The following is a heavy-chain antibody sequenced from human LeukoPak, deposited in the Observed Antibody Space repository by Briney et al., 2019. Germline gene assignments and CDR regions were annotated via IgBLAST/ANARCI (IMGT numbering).Heavy chain of an antibody. CDR1: GGSVSSGSYY. CDR2: IYYSGST. V-gene: IGHV4-61*01. Sequence: PSETLSLTCTVSGGSVSSGSYYWSWIRQPPGTGLEWIGYIYYSGSTNYNPSLKSRVTMSVDASQNQFSLKLSSVTAADTAVYYCARRGGSGRSFDYWGQGTLVTISS. CDR3: ARRGGSGRSFDY. J-gene: IGHJ4*02. D-gene: IGHD3-10*01.